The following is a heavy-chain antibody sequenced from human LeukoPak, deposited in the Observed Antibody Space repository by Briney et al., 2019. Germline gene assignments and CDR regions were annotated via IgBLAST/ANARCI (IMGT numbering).Heavy chain of an antibody. CDR1: GFTFSSYS. D-gene: IGHD4-23*01. V-gene: IGHV3-21*01. CDR2: ISSSSSYI. J-gene: IGHJ4*02. CDR3: ARVRWNGGNAIDY. Sequence: PGGSLRLSCAASGFTFSSYSMNWVRQAPGKGLEWVSSISSSSSYIYYADSVKGRFTISRDNAKNSLYLQMNSLRAENTAVYYCARVRWNGGNAIDYWGQGTLVTVSS.